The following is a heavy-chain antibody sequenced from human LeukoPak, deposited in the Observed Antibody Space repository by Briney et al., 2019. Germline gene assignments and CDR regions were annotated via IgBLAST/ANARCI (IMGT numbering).Heavy chain of an antibody. V-gene: IGHV3-21*01. CDR1: GFTFESYT. Sequence: GGSLRLSCAASGFTFESYTIHWVRQAPGKGLEWVSSIAGSSGYISYADSVKGRFTISRDNAKKSLYLQMTSLTAEDTAVYYCARDRGAYCGGDCYLGFDYWGRGALVTVSS. D-gene: IGHD2-21*02. CDR3: ARDRGAYCGGDCYLGFDY. CDR2: IAGSSGYI. J-gene: IGHJ4*01.